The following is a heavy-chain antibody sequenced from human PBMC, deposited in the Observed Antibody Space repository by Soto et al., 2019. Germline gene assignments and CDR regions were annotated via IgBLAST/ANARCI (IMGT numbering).Heavy chain of an antibody. CDR2: ISYDGSNK. CDR1: GFTFSSYG. CDR3: AKSHPHDTLYYDFWSGYPRYDYGMDV. J-gene: IGHJ6*02. Sequence: GSLRLSCAASGFTFSSYGMHWVRQAPGKGLEWVAVISYDGSNKYYADSVKGRFTISRDNSKNTLYLQMNSLRAEDTAVYYCAKSHPHDTLYYDFWSGYPRYDYGMDVWGQGTTVTVSS. V-gene: IGHV3-30*18. D-gene: IGHD3-3*01.